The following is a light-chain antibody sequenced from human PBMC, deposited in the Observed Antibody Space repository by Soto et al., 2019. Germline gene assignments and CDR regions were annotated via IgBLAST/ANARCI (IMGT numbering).Light chain of an antibody. Sequence: QSVMTQPPSASGTPGRRVTISCSGSTSNIGSNSVNWYQHLPGTAPKLLIYSNNRRPSGVPDRISGSKSGTSASLAINRLRSEDEAEYYCAAWDDSLSGWVFGGGTKLTVL. CDR1: TSNIGSNS. V-gene: IGLV1-44*01. CDR3: AAWDDSLSGWV. CDR2: SNN. J-gene: IGLJ3*02.